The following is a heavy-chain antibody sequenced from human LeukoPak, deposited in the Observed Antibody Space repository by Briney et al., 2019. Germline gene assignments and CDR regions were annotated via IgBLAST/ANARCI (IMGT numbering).Heavy chain of an antibody. CDR1: GFTVSSNY. CDR2: IYSGGST. J-gene: IGHJ4*02. D-gene: IGHD6-19*01. V-gene: IGHV3-53*01. Sequence: GGSLRLSCAASGFTVSSNYMSWVRQAPGKGLEWVSVIYSGGSTYYADSVKGRFTISRDNSKNTLYLQMNSLRAEDTAVYYCAKDLYSSGRPDYWGQGTLVTVSS. CDR3: AKDLYSSGRPDY.